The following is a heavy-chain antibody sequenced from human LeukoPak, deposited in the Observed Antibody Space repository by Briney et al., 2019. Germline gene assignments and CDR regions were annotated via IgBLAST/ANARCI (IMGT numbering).Heavy chain of an antibody. D-gene: IGHD3-22*01. CDR2: IYNSGST. V-gene: IGHV4-4*07. CDR1: GRSISSYY. Sequence: SETLSLTCPVSGRSISSYYWSWIRQPAGKGLEWIGRIYNSGSTNYNPSLKSRVTMSVDTSKNQFSLKLSSVTAADTAVYYCAKSVVVITTNWFDPWGQGTLVTVSS. J-gene: IGHJ5*02. CDR3: AKSVVVITTNWFDP.